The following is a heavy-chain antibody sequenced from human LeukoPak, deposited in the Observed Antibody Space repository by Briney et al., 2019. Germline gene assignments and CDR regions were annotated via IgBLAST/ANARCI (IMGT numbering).Heavy chain of an antibody. D-gene: IGHD3-10*01. Sequence: ASVKVSCKASGYTFTSYAMNWVRQAPEQGIEWMGWINTNTGNPTYAQGFTGRFVFSLDTSVSTAYLQISSLKAEDTAVYYCARDRITMVRGVIPGYYYYGMDVWGQGTTVTVSS. J-gene: IGHJ6*02. CDR1: GYTFTSYA. V-gene: IGHV7-4-1*02. CDR3: ARDRITMVRGVIPGYYYYGMDV. CDR2: INTNTGNP.